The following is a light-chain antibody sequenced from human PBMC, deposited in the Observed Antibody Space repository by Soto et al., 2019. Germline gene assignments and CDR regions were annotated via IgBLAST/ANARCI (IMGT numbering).Light chain of an antibody. CDR3: SSYTSSSTYV. J-gene: IGLJ1*01. Sequence: QSALTQPASVSGSPGQSITISCTGTSSDVGGYNYVSWYQQHPGKAPKLMIYDVSNRPSGVSNRFSGSKSGNTPTLTISGXXXXXEADYYCSSYTSSSTYVFGTGTKLTVL. V-gene: IGLV2-14*01. CDR1: SSDVGGYNY. CDR2: DVS.